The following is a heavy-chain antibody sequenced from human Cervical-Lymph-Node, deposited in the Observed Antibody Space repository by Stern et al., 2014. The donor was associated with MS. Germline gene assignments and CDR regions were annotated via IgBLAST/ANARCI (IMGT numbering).Heavy chain of an antibody. V-gene: IGHV1-69*06. D-gene: IGHD3-16*01. CDR2: IVPLFGTA. Sequence: QMQLVQSGAEVRKPGSSVKVPCKTSGGSFANFAINWVRQAPGQGLEWMGGIVPLFGTAKYAQKMQDRMSITAERSATTVYMELTSLKSEDTAVYYCARGSKYAMPFGGGTHYYSGLDVWGQGTTVTVSS. CDR1: GGSFANFA. J-gene: IGHJ6*02. CDR3: ARGSKYAMPFGGGTHYYSGLDV.